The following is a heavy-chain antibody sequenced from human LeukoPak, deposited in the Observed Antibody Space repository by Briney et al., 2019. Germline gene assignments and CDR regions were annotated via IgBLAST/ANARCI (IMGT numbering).Heavy chain of an antibody. J-gene: IGHJ5*02. V-gene: IGHV4-34*01. CDR2: INHSGST. Sequence: SETLSLTCAVYGGSFSGYYWSWIRQPPGKGLEWLGEINHSGSTNYNPSLKSRVTISVDTSKNQFSLKLSSVTAADTAVYYCARGYYDILTGHNWFDPWGQGTLVTVSS. CDR1: GGSFSGYY. CDR3: ARGYYDILTGHNWFDP. D-gene: IGHD3-9*01.